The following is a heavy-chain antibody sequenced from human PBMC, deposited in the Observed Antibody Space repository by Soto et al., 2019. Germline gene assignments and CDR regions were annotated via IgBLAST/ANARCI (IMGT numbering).Heavy chain of an antibody. J-gene: IGHJ3*02. Sequence: QVQLVESGGGVVQPGRSLRLSCAASGFTSSSYGMHWVRQAPGKGLEWVAVISYDGSNKYYADSVKGRFTISRDNSKNTLYLQMNSLRAEDTAVYYCAKDPVLSYYDSSGPASYDAFDIWGQGTMVTVSS. CDR2: ISYDGSNK. V-gene: IGHV3-30*18. D-gene: IGHD3-22*01. CDR3: AKDPVLSYYDSSGPASYDAFDI. CDR1: GFTSSSYG.